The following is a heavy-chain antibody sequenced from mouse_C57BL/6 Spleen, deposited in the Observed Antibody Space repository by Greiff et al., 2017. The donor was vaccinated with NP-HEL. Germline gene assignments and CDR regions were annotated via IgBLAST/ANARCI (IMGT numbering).Heavy chain of an antibody. D-gene: IGHD2-3*01. Sequence: QVQLQQSGAELVRPGTSVKVSCKASGYAFTNYLLEWVKQRPGQGLEWIGVINPGSGGTNSNEKFKGKATLTADKSSSTAYTQLSSLTSEDSAVYFCARAGYYLDYWGQGTTLTVSS. V-gene: IGHV1-54*01. CDR3: ARAGYYLDY. J-gene: IGHJ2*01. CDR1: GYAFTNYL. CDR2: INPGSGGT.